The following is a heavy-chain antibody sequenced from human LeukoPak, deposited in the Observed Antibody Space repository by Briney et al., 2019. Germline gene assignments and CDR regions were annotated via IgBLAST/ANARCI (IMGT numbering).Heavy chain of an antibody. CDR3: ARGYNDNSVFDS. CDR1: GFTFSGYA. J-gene: IGHJ4*02. Sequence: GGSLRLSCAASGFTFSGYAIHWVRQAPGKGLEWVSLIYSDGSTYYADSVKGRFTISRDNSKNTLSLQMSSLRAEDTAVYYCARGYNDNSVFDSWGQGTLVTVSS. V-gene: IGHV3-66*01. D-gene: IGHD3-22*01. CDR2: IYSDGST.